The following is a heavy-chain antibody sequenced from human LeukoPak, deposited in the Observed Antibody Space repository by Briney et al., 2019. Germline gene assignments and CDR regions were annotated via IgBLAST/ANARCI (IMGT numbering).Heavy chain of an antibody. V-gene: IGHV1-18*01. J-gene: IGHJ5*02. CDR3: ARVFGVYYYDSSGYYYAADWFDP. CDR1: GYTFTSYG. Sequence: ASVNVSCKASGYTFTSYGISWVRQAPGQGLEWMGWISAYNGNANYAQKLQGRVTMTTDTSTSTAYMELRSLRSDDTAVYYCARVFGVYYYDSSGYYYAADWFDPWGQGTLVTVSS. D-gene: IGHD3-22*01. CDR2: ISAYNGNA.